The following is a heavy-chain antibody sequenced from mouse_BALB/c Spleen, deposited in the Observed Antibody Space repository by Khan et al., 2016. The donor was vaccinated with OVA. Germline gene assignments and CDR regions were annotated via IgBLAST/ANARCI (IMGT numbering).Heavy chain of an antibody. CDR3: ARETAYYGNYEAMDY. D-gene: IGHD2-10*01. Sequence: QVQLKESGPGLVAPSQSLSITCTVSGFSLSNYGVNWVRQPPGKGLEWLGIIWAGGSTNYNSALMSKLSIRKDNAKSQVFLKMNSLQTDDTAIYDCARETAYYGNYEAMDYWGQGTPVTVSS. V-gene: IGHV2-9*02. CDR2: IWAGGST. J-gene: IGHJ4*01. CDR1: GFSLSNYG.